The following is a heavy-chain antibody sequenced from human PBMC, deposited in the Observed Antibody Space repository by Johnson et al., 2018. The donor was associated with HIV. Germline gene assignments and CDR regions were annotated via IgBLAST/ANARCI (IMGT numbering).Heavy chain of an antibody. D-gene: IGHD2-15*01. J-gene: IGHJ3*02. CDR1: GFTFDDYG. V-gene: IGHV3-20*04. CDR3: AKEQLLRAFDI. Sequence: EKLVESGGGVVRPGGSLRLSCAASGFTFDDYGMSWVHQAPGMGLEWVSAINWNAGRTGYTDSVKGRFTICRDNAKNSLYVEMNRLRAEDTAVYYCAKEQLLRAFDIWGQGTMVTVSS. CDR2: INWNAGRT.